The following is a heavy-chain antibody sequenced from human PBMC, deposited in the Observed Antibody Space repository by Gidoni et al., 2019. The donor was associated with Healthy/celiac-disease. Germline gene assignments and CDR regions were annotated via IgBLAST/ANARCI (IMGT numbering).Heavy chain of an antibody. CDR1: GGTFSSYA. CDR2: IIPIFGTA. V-gene: IGHV1-69*01. Sequence: QVQLVQSGAEVKKPGSSVKVSCKASGGTFSSYAISWLGQAPGQGLEWMGGIIPIFGTANYAQKFQGRVTITADESTSTAYMELSSLRSEDTAVYYCARSPMDFLAENYFDYWGQGTLVTVSS. D-gene: IGHD3-10*01. CDR3: ARSPMDFLAENYFDY. J-gene: IGHJ4*02.